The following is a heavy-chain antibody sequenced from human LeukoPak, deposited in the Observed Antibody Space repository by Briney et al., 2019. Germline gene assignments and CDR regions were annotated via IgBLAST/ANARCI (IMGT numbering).Heavy chain of an antibody. CDR1: GGSISSSRDY. V-gene: IGHV4-39*07. Sequence: PSETLSLTCIVSGGSISSSRDYWAWIRQPPGKGLEWIGEINHSGSTNYNPSLKSRVTISVDTSKNQFSLKLSSVTAADTAVYYCARNLVGPVDYWGQGTLVTVSS. J-gene: IGHJ4*02. CDR2: INHSGST. CDR3: ARNLVGPVDY. D-gene: IGHD6-6*01.